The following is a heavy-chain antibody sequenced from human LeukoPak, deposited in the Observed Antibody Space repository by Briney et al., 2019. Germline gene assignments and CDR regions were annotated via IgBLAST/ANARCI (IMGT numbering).Heavy chain of an antibody. CDR3: ARFRAVSGTKGSFDV. CDR2: IYFKGNT. J-gene: IGHJ3*01. Sequence: KPSETLSLTCNVSGGSLNKYYWNWIRQTPGKGLEWIGYIYFKGNTSYNPSLTSRVDISLDATRNDFSLKLKSVTAADTAIYYCARFRAVSGTKGSFDVWGQGTVVTVSS. D-gene: IGHD6-19*01. CDR1: GGSLNKYY. V-gene: IGHV4-59*08.